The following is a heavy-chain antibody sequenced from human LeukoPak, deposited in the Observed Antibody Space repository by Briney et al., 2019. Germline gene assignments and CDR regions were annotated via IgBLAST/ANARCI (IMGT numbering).Heavy chain of an antibody. D-gene: IGHD6-13*01. V-gene: IGHV2-5*02. CDR3: AHRRLYTSGSSSCFNY. CDR2: IYWDDDK. Sequence: SGPTLVKPTQTLTLTCTFSGFSLSTSGVGVGWIRQPPGKALEWLALIYWDDDKRYSPSLKGRLTITKDTSKNQVVLTMTNMDPVDTATYYCAHRRLYTSGSSSCFNYWGQGTLVTVSS. CDR1: GFSLSTSGVG. J-gene: IGHJ4*02.